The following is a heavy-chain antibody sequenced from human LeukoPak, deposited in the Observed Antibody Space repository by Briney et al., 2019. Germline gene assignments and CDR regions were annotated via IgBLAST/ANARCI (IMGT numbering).Heavy chain of an antibody. D-gene: IGHD6-19*01. J-gene: IGHJ4*02. V-gene: IGHV3-74*01. CDR1: GFTLSSYW. CDR3: AREGSSGWGSYFDY. Sequence: GGSLRLSCAASGFTLSSYWMHWVRQAPGKGLVWVSRINSDGSSTSYADSVKGRFTISRDNAKNTLYLQMNSLRAGDTAVYYCAREGSSGWGSYFDYWGQGTLVTVSS. CDR2: INSDGSST.